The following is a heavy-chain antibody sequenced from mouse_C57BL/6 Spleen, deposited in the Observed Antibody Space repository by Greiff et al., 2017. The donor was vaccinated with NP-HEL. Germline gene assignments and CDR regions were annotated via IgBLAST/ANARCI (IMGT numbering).Heavy chain of an antibody. CDR1: GYTFTNYW. CDR3: ARDYGSSYGYFDV. CDR2: IYPGGGYT. V-gene: IGHV1-63*01. D-gene: IGHD1-1*01. J-gene: IGHJ1*03. Sequence: VKLVESGAELVRPGTSVKMSCKASGYTFTNYWIGWAKQRPGHGLEWIGDIYPGGGYTNYNEKFKGKATLTADKSSSTAYMQFSSLTSEDSAIYYCARDYGSSYGYFDVWGTGTTVTVSS.